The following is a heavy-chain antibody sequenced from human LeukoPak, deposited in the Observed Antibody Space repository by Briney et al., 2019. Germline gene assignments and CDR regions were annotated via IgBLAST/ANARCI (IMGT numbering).Heavy chain of an antibody. V-gene: IGHV4-4*07. D-gene: IGHD3-10*01. CDR1: GGSINSYH. Sequence: SETLSLTCSVSGGSINSYHWSWIRQPAGKGLEWIGRIYTTGSTNYNPSLKSRVTISVDTSENQFSLNLSSVTAADTAVYYCARVSFGSGYYCYMDVWGKGTTVTVSS. CDR3: ARVSFGSGYYCYMDV. J-gene: IGHJ6*03. CDR2: IYTTGST.